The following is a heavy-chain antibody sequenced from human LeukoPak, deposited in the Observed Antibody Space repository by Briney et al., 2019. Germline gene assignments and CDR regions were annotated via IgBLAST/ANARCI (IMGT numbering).Heavy chain of an antibody. CDR1: GFTFSSYA. CDR3: ARDRNFWSGYDLDY. CDR2: ISYDGSNK. D-gene: IGHD3-3*01. V-gene: IGHV3-30-3*01. Sequence: GRSLRLSCAASGFTFSSYAMHWVRQAPGKGLEWVAVISYDGSNKYYADSVKGRFTISRDNSKNTLYLQMNSLRAEDTAVYYCARDRNFWSGYDLDYWGQGTLVTVSS. J-gene: IGHJ4*02.